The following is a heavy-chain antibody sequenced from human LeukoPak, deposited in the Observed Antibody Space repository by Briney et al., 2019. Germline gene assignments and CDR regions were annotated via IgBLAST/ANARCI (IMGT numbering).Heavy chain of an antibody. Sequence: SETLSLTCTVAGVSISSYHWSWIRQPPGKGLEWIGYIYYIGSTNYNPSLKSRVTISIDTSKNQFSLKLSSVTAADTAVYYCARLFSREFDPWGQGTLVTVSS. CDR1: GVSISSYH. CDR2: IYYIGST. V-gene: IGHV4-59*08. CDR3: ARLFSREFDP. D-gene: IGHD3-3*01. J-gene: IGHJ5*02.